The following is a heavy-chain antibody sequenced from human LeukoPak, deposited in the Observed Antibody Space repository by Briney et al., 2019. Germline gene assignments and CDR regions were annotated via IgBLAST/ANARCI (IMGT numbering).Heavy chain of an antibody. CDR2: ISGSGDRT. D-gene: IGHD1-26*01. J-gene: IGHJ6*02. V-gene: IGHV3-23*01. Sequence: PGGSLRLSCAASGFTFSSYGMSWVRQALGKGLEWVSIISGSGDRTYYADSVRGRFTISRDNSKNTLYLQMYSLRAEDTAVFYCANQGITGTYLYQHGMDVWGQGTTVTVSS. CDR3: ANQGITGTYLYQHGMDV. CDR1: GFTFSSYG.